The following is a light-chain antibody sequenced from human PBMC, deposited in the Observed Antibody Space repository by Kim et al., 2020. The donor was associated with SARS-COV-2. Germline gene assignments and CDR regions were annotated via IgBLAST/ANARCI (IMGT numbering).Light chain of an antibody. Sequence: SLSPGETATRSCSASQSVTSFLVWFQHKPGQAPRLLIYDASNRATCIPARFSGSGSGTDFTLTISILEPEDFAVYYCQQRSKWPLTFGEGTKLEI. CDR3: QQRSKWPLT. CDR2: DAS. CDR1: QSVTSF. J-gene: IGKJ4*01. V-gene: IGKV3-11*01.